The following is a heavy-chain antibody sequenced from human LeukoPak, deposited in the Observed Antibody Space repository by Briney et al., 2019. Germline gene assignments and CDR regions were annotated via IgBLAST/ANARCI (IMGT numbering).Heavy chain of an antibody. V-gene: IGHV3-9*01. CDR3: VKDLGAIH. CDR1: GFIFDDYA. D-gene: IGHD3-16*01. CDR2: VSWNSNTI. Sequence: GGSLRLSCAASGFIFDDYAMHWVRQAPGKGLEWVSSVSWNSNTIEYADSVKGRFTISRDNAKNFLYLDMNSLRVEDTAFYYCVKDLGAIHWGQGTLVTVSS. J-gene: IGHJ4*02.